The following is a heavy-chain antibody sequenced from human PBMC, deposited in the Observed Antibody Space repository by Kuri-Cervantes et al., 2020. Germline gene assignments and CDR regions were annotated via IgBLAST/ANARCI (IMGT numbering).Heavy chain of an antibody. CDR2: IIPIFGTA. J-gene: IGHJ6*03. D-gene: IGHD6-6*01. V-gene: IGHV1-69*06. CDR3: ARSIAARPGDYMDV. Sequence: SVKVSCKASGGTFSSYAISWVRQAPGQGLEWMGGIIPIFGTANYAQKFQGRVTITADKSTSTAYMELSSLRSEDTAVYYCARSIAARPGDYMDVWGKGTTVTVSS. CDR1: GGTFSSYA.